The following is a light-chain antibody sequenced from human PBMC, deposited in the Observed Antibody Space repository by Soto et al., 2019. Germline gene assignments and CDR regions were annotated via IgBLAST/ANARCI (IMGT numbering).Light chain of an antibody. V-gene: IGLV1-40*01. J-gene: IGLJ3*02. CDR2: GNS. CDR1: SSNIGAGYD. Sequence: QSVLTQPPSVSGAPGQRVTISCTGSSSNIGAGYDVHWYQQLPGTAPKLLIYGNSNRPSGVPDRFSGSKSGTSASLAITGLQAGDEADYYCQSYDGSLRGWVFGGGTKLTAL. CDR3: QSYDGSLRGWV.